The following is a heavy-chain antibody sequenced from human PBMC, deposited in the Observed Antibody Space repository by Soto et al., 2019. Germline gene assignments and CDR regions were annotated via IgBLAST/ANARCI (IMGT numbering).Heavy chain of an antibody. V-gene: IGHV3-21*01. CDR1: GFTFSSYS. Sequence: GWSLRLSCAASGFTFSSYSMNLVRQAPGKGLEWVSSISSSSSYIYYADSVKGRFTISRDNAKNSLYLQMNSLRAEDTAVYSCARDGASRYFDWLFHTWFEPWGEGTLVTVS. CDR2: ISSSSSYI. J-gene: IGHJ5*02. D-gene: IGHD3-9*01. CDR3: ARDGASRYFDWLFHTWFEP.